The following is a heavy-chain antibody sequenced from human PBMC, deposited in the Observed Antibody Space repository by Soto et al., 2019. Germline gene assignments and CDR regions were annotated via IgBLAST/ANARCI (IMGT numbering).Heavy chain of an antibody. Sequence: PSETLSLTCAVYGGSFSGYYWNWIRQSPGKGLEWIGEINHSGSTNQNPSLKSRVTVSVDSSKNQFSLKLKSVTAADTAVYYCARALQRAPFVRGYSYTAFAYWGQGTLVTVSS. CDR1: GGSFSGYY. CDR3: ARALQRAPFVRGYSYTAFAY. D-gene: IGHD5-18*01. CDR2: INHSGST. V-gene: IGHV4-34*01. J-gene: IGHJ4*02.